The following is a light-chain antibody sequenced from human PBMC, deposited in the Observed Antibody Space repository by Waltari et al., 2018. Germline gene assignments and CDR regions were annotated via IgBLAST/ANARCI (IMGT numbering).Light chain of an antibody. CDR3: QQRST. V-gene: IGKV3-11*01. CDR1: QSLTSY. J-gene: IGKJ2*01. Sequence: EIVLTQSPATLSLSPGEGATLSCRASQSLTSYLAWYQQKPGQAPRLLLYDTSNRATGIPARFSGSGSGTDFTLIISSLEPEDFGVYYCQQRSTFGQGTKLEIK. CDR2: DTS.